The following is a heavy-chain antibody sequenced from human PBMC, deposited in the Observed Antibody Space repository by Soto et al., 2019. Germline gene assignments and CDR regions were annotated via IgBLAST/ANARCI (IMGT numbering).Heavy chain of an antibody. D-gene: IGHD2-15*01. Sequence: ASVKVSCKASGYTFTSYGISWVRQAPGQGLEWMGWISAYNGNTNYAQKLQGRVTMTTDTSTSTAYMELRSLRSDDTAVYYCAREGYCSGGSCSSNFDYYYYGMDVWGQGTKVPVSS. CDR2: ISAYNGNT. CDR3: AREGYCSGGSCSSNFDYYYYGMDV. V-gene: IGHV1-18*04. J-gene: IGHJ6*02. CDR1: GYTFTSYG.